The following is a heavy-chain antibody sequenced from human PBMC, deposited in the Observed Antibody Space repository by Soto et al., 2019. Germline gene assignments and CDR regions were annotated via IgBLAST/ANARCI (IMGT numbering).Heavy chain of an antibody. CDR3: ARPRSSSRNYYGMDV. J-gene: IGHJ6*02. V-gene: IGHV5-51*01. D-gene: IGHD6-13*01. CDR1: GYSFTSYW. Sequence: GESLKISCKGSGYSFTSYWIGWGRQMPGKGLEWMGIIYPGDSDTRYSPSFQGQVTISADKSISTAYLQWSSLKASDTAMYYCARPRSSSRNYYGMDVWGQGTTVTVSS. CDR2: IYPGDSDT.